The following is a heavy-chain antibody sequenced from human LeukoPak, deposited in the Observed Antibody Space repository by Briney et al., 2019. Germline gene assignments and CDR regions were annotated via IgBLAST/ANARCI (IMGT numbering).Heavy chain of an antibody. D-gene: IGHD3-22*01. CDR1: GGSISSSSYY. Sequence: SETLSLTCTVSGGSISSSSYYWGWIRQPPGKGLEWIGGIYYSGSTYYNPSLKSRVTISVDTSKNQFSLKLSSVTAADTAVYYCARHVMGYYYDSSGYPHAFDIWGQGTMVTVSS. CDR3: ARHVMGYYYDSSGYPHAFDI. V-gene: IGHV4-39*01. CDR2: IYYSGST. J-gene: IGHJ3*02.